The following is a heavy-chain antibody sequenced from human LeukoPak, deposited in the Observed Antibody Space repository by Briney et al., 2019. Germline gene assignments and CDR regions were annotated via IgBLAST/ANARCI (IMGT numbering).Heavy chain of an antibody. D-gene: IGHD4-11*01. Sequence: SETLSLTCAVSGGSISSGRYSWSWIRQPPGKGLEWIGYISHSGSTFYNPSLRSRVTISVDRSKNQFSLKVRSVTAAGTAVYYCARTSTANNWFDPWGQGTLVTVSS. CDR1: GGSISSGRYS. V-gene: IGHV4-30-2*01. CDR3: ARTSTANNWFDP. CDR2: ISHSGST. J-gene: IGHJ5*02.